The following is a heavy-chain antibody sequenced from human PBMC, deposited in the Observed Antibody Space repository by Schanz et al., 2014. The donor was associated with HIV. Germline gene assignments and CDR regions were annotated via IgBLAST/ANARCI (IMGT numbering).Heavy chain of an antibody. D-gene: IGHD2-21*02. CDR3: ARAGVTDRFDH. CDR2: IWYDGSDK. CDR1: GFTFSSYG. Sequence: QVQLVESGGGVVQPGRSLRLSCAASGFTFSSYGMHWVRQAPGRGLEWVAVIWYDGSDKYYADSVKGRFTISRDNSKNTLLLQMNSLRAEDTAVYYCARAGVTDRFDHWAQGTLVTLSP. V-gene: IGHV3-33*08. J-gene: IGHJ4*02.